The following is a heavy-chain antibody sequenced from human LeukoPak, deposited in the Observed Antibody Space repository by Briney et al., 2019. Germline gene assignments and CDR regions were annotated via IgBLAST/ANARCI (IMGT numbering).Heavy chain of an antibody. CDR3: ARGWSIRPYGGGAQGAFDI. Sequence: SETLSLTCTVSGGSISSSSYYWGWIRQPPGKGLEWIGSIYYSGSTYYNPSLKSRVTISVDRSKNQFSLKLSSVAAADTAVYYCARGWSIRPYGGGAQGAFDIWGQGTMVTVSS. V-gene: IGHV4-39*07. D-gene: IGHD2-21*01. CDR1: GGSISSSSYY. CDR2: IYYSGST. J-gene: IGHJ3*02.